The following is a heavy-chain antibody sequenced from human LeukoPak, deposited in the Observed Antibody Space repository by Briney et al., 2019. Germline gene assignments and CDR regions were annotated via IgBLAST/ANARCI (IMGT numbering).Heavy chain of an antibody. Sequence: SETLSLTCTVSGGSISSDYWSWIRQPPGKGLEWIGCIYYSGSTNYNPSLKSRVTISVDTSKNQFSLKLSSVTAADTAVYYCARSRQGDGYNEGRWFDPWGQGTLVTVSS. D-gene: IGHD5-24*01. J-gene: IGHJ5*02. CDR1: GGSISSDY. CDR3: ARSRQGDGYNEGRWFDP. V-gene: IGHV4-59*08. CDR2: IYYSGST.